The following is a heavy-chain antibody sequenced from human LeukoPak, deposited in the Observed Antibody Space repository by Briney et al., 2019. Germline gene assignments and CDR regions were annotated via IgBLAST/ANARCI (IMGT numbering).Heavy chain of an antibody. CDR2: ITGSGSNT. V-gene: IGHV3-23*01. Sequence: GGSLRLSCAASGFTFSNYVMSWVRQAPGKGLEWVSSITGSGSNTYDADLVKGRFTISRDNSKNTLYLQMNSLRAEDTAVYYCARKLGAAAWDWGQGTLVTVSS. D-gene: IGHD6-13*01. CDR1: GFTFSNYV. CDR3: ARKLGAAAWD. J-gene: IGHJ4*02.